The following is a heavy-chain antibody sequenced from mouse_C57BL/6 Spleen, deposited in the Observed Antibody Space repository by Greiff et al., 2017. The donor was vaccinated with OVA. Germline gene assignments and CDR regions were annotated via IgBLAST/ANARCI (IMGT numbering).Heavy chain of an antibody. J-gene: IGHJ2*01. D-gene: IGHD1-1*01. V-gene: IGHV1-64*01. CDR1: GYTFTSYW. CDR2: IHPNSGST. Sequence: QVHVKQPGAELVKPGASVKLSCKASGYTFTSYWMHWVKQRPGQGLEWIGMIHPNSGSTNYNEKFKSKATLTVDKSSSTAYMQLSSLTSEDSAVYYCARCYYYAFDYWGQGTTLTVSS. CDR3: ARCYYYAFDY.